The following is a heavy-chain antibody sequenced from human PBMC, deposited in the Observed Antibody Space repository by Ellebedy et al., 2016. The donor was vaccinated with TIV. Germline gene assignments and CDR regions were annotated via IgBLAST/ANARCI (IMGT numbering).Heavy chain of an antibody. J-gene: IGHJ6*02. V-gene: IGHV3-48*01. Sequence: GESLKISCAASGFTFSSYAMSWVRQAPGKGLEWVSYISSSSSTIYYADSVKGRFTISRDNAKNSLYLQMNSLRAEDTAVYYCARDFWPQGDGMDVWGQGTTVTVSS. CDR2: ISSSSSTI. CDR3: ARDFWPQGDGMDV. CDR1: GFTFSSYA. D-gene: IGHD3-3*01.